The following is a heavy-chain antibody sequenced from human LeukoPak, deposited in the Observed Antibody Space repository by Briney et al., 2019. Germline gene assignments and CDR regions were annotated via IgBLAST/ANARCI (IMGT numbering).Heavy chain of an antibody. CDR3: ARRGFCSGGSSFSAPFDR. V-gene: IGHV5-51*01. Sequence: GESLKISCQGSGYTFTNYWIAWVRQMPGKGLEWMRIVYPGESDTRYSPSFQGQISISADKSINPAYLQWGSLKASDTAMYYCARRGFCSGGSSFSAPFDRWGQGTLLTASS. CDR2: VYPGESDT. J-gene: IGHJ4*02. CDR1: GYTFTNYW. D-gene: IGHD2-15*01.